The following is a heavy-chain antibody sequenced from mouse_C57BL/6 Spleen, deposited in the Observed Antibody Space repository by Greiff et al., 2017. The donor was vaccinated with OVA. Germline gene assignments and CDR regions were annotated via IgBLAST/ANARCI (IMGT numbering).Heavy chain of an antibody. V-gene: IGHV1-55*01. CDR1: GYTFTSYW. CDR3: ASNYYGSSDGY. Sequence: QVQLQQPGAELVKPGASVKMSCKASGYTFTSYWITWVKQRPGQGLEWIGDIYPGSGSTIYNEKFKSKATLTVDTSSSTAYMQLSSLTSEDSAVYYCASNYYGSSDGYWGQGTTLTVSS. J-gene: IGHJ2*01. CDR2: IYPGSGST. D-gene: IGHD1-1*01.